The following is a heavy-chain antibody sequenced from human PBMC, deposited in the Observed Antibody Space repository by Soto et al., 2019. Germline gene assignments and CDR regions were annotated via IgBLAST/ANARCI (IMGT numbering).Heavy chain of an antibody. Sequence: TSETLSLTCTVSGSSISTDSYPWGRLRQPPGHERDGFSTIYYSGSTYYNPSLESRVTISVDTSKNQFSLKVSSVTAADTAVYYCARHEAPRAYCSGGSCYSLKGPNKTPHYYYYGMDVWGQGTTVTVSS. CDR3: ARHEAPRAYCSGGSCYSLKGPNKTPHYYYYGMDV. CDR1: GSSISTDSYP. J-gene: IGHJ6*02. D-gene: IGHD2-15*01. V-gene: IGHV4-39*01. CDR2: IYYSGST.